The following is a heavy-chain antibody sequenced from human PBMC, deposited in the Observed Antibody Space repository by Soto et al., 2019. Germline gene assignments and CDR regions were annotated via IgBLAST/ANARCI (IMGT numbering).Heavy chain of an antibody. V-gene: IGHV3-7*03. CDR2: IKGDGSGT. D-gene: IGHD2-21*02. CDR3: AREDTVATLRF. J-gene: IGHJ4*02. Sequence: EVQLVESGGGLVQPGGSLRLSCAASGFTFSSYWMSWVRQAPGTGLEWVANIKGDGSGTYYVDSMRGRFTISRDNAKNSLYLQMNTLRAEDTAVYFCAREDTVATLRFWGQGTLVTVSS. CDR1: GFTFSSYW.